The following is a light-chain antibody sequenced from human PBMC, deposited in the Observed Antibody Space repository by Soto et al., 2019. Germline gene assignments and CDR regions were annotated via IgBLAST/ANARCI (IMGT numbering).Light chain of an antibody. CDR1: QSISSY. V-gene: IGKV1-39*01. CDR3: QQSYSTPLT. J-gene: IGKJ4*01. Sequence: DIQMTQSPSSLSASVGDRLTITCRASQSISSYLNWYQQKPGKAPMLLISSTSRLQSGVPSRFSGSCSGTDFTLTISSLQPEDFATYYCQQSYSTPLTFGGGTKVEIQ. CDR2: STS.